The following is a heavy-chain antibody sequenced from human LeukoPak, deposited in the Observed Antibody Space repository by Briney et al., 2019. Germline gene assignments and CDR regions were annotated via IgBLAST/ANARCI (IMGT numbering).Heavy chain of an antibody. CDR3: AKDVGKWESLHFFDY. V-gene: IGHV3-7*03. CDR1: GFTFSSYW. Sequence: PGGSLRLSCAASGFTFSSYWMSWIRQAPGKGLEWVANIKQDGSQKNYVDSVKGRFTISRDNAKNSLYLQMNSLRAEDTAVYYCAKDVGKWESLHFFDYWGQGTLVTVSS. CDR2: IKQDGSQK. J-gene: IGHJ4*02. D-gene: IGHD1-26*01.